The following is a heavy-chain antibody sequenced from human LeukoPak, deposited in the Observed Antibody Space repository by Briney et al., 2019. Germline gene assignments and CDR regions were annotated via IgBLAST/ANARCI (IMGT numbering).Heavy chain of an antibody. CDR2: INPNSGGT. CDR1: GYTFTDYY. D-gene: IGHD6-13*01. V-gene: IGHV1-2*02. J-gene: IGHJ6*02. Sequence: ASVKVSCKASGYTFTDYYMHWVRQAPGQGLEWMGWINPNSGGTNYAQKSQGRVTMTTDTSISTAYMEVSRLRSDDTAMYYCARVRIGQQLDKYYYYAMDVWGQGTTVTVSS. CDR3: ARVRIGQQLDKYYYYAMDV.